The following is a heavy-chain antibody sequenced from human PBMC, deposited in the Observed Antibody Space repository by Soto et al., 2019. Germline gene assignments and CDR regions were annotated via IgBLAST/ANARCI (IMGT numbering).Heavy chain of an antibody. V-gene: IGHV4-59*01. CDR2: VYSSGST. CDR1: GGSISNYL. J-gene: IGHJ6*02. D-gene: IGHD3-10*01. CDR3: ARTIRMLRGVSAYYTMDV. Sequence: SETLSLTSTVSGGSISNYLWSWIRQTPGKGLEWIAYVYSSGSTNYNPSLKSRSSISLDTSKSQFSLRLTSVTAADTAVYYCARTIRMLRGVSAYYTMDVWGQGTTVTVSS.